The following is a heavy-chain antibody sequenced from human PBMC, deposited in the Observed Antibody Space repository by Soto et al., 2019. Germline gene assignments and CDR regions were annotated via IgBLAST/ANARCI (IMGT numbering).Heavy chain of an antibody. CDR2: IDARSNYI. CDR1: GFRFNSYS. J-gene: IGHJ4*02. CDR3: VRDNDMAGYTSAVEY. V-gene: IGHV3-21*02. Sequence: EVQLVESGGGLVKPGGSLRVSCVASGFRFNSYSMNWVRQAPQKGLEWVSLIDARSNYIYYADSVKGRFTISRDNARNSLYLQMDSLRVEDTAVYYCVRDNDMAGYTSAVEYWGQGTPGTDSS. D-gene: IGHD2-2*02.